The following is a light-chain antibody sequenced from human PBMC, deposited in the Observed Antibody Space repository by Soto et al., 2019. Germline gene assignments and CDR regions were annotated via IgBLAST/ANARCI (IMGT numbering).Light chain of an antibody. V-gene: IGKV3-20*01. CDR2: ATS. CDR3: QQYGTSPPGT. Sequence: EVVLTQSPCTLSLSPGERATLSCRTSQSIKSTYLAWYQQKPGQAPRLLMSATSRRATGIPDRFSGGGSGTDFTLSISRLEPEDFAVYYCQQYGTSPPGTFGQGTKVAIK. CDR1: QSIKSTY. J-gene: IGKJ1*01.